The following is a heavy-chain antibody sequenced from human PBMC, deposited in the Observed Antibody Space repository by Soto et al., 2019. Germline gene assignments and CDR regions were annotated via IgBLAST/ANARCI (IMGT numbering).Heavy chain of an antibody. CDR2: INGDGIST. V-gene: IGHV3-74*01. D-gene: IGHD2-15*01. CDR3: ARISQGTYCRGGNCYSDY. J-gene: IGHJ4*02. CDR1: GFTFSSYW. Sequence: EVQLVESGGDLVQPGGSLRLSCAASGFTFSSYWMHWVRQDPEKGLVWVSRINGDGISTSYADSVKGRFTISRDNAKDTLYLNMNSLGAEDTAVYYCARISQGTYCRGGNCYSDYWGQGTLVTVSS.